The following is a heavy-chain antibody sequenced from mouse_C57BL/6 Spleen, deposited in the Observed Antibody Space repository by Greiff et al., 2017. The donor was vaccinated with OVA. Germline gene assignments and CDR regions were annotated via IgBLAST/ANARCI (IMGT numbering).Heavy chain of an antibody. CDR3: ARGDWLYWYFDV. J-gene: IGHJ1*03. CDR1: GFTFSDYY. Sequence: EVKLVESEGGLVQPGSSMKLSCTASGFTFSDYYMAWVRQVPEKGLEWVANINYDGSSTYYLDSLKSRFIISRDNAKNILYLQMSSLKSEDTATYYCARGDWLYWYFDVWGTGTTVTVSS. D-gene: IGHD1-2*01. V-gene: IGHV5-16*01. CDR2: INYDGSST.